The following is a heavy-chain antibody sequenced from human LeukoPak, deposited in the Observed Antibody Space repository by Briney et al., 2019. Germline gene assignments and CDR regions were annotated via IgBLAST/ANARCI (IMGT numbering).Heavy chain of an antibody. D-gene: IGHD5-18*01. V-gene: IGHV3-48*01. CDR2: ISSSSSTI. CDR1: GFTFSSYA. J-gene: IGHJ6*03. Sequence: GGSLRLSCASSGFTFSSYAMSWVRQAPGKGLEWVSYISSSSSTIYYADSVKGRFTISRDNAKNSLYLQMNSLRAEDTAVYYCARSPVRGYSYGTYYYYYYMDVWGKGTTVTVSS. CDR3: ARSPVRGYSYGTYYYYYYMDV.